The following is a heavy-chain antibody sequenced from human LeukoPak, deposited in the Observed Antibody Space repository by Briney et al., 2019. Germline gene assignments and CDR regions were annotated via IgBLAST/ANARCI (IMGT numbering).Heavy chain of an antibody. V-gene: IGHV4-31*03. Sequence: ASQTLSLTCIVSGGSISSGGYYWSWIRQHPGKGLEWIGYIYYSGSTYYNPSLKSRVTISVDTSKDQFSLKLSSVTAADTAVYYCARLWFGELCHDYWGQGTLVTVSS. CDR2: IYYSGST. J-gene: IGHJ4*02. CDR3: ARLWFGELCHDY. CDR1: GGSISSGGYY. D-gene: IGHD3-10*01.